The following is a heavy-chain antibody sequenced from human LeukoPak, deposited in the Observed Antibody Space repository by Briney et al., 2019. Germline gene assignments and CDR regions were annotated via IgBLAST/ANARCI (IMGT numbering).Heavy chain of an antibody. D-gene: IGHD5-24*01. J-gene: IGHJ4*02. V-gene: IGHV3-23*01. CDR2: ISGDGGTI. CDR3: ATYKR. CDR1: GFTLRSSA. Sequence: GGSLRLSCAASGFTLRSSAMSWVRQAPGKGLEWVSAISGDGGTISYAASVRGRFTISRDNAKNTLFLQMNSLRAEDTAVYYCATYKRWGQGTLVTVSS.